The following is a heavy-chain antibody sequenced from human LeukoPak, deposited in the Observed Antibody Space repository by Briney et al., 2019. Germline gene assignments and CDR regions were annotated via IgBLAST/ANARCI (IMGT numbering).Heavy chain of an antibody. V-gene: IGHV3-9*01. CDR3: ARKRMPIVGAEYYFDY. Sequence: GGSLRLSCAASGLTFDDYAMHWARQAPGKGLEWVSGISWNSGSIGYADSVKGRFTISRDNAKNSLYLQMNSLRAEDTALYYCARKRMPIVGAEYYFDYWGQGTLVTVSS. CDR1: GLTFDDYA. CDR2: ISWNSGSI. D-gene: IGHD1-26*01. J-gene: IGHJ4*02.